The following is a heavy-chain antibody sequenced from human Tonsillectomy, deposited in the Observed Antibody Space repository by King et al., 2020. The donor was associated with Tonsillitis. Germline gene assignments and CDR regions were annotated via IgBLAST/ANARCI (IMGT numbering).Heavy chain of an antibody. Sequence: VQLVQSGAEVKKPGESLKISCKGSGYSFTSYWIGWVRQMPGKGLEWMGIIYPGDSDTTYSPSFQGRVTISADKSISIAYLQWSSLKASDTAMYYCVRYRFENWNYEEYYFDYWGQGTLVTVSS. CDR3: VRYRFENWNYEEYYFDY. CDR2: IYPGDSDT. CDR1: GYSFTSYW. D-gene: IGHD1-7*01. V-gene: IGHV5-51*03. J-gene: IGHJ4*02.